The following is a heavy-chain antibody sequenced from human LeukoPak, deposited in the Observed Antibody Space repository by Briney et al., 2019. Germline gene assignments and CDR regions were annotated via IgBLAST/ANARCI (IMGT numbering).Heavy chain of an antibody. Sequence: GGSLRLSCAASGFTFSSYWMSWVRQAPGKALDRVANIKQDGSEKYYVDSVKGRFTISRDNAKNSLYLQMNSLRAEDTAVYYCASQYSSSWYDSSYYYYYMDVWGKGTTVTVSS. CDR2: IKQDGSEK. J-gene: IGHJ6*03. CDR1: GFTFSSYW. D-gene: IGHD6-13*01. V-gene: IGHV3-7*02. CDR3: ASQYSSSWYDSSYYYYYMDV.